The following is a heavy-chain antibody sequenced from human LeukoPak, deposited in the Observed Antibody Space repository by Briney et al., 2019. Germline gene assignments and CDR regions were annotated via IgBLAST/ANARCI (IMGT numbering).Heavy chain of an antibody. V-gene: IGHV1-2*02. CDR2: INPNSGGT. J-gene: IGHJ4*02. CDR3: ARDLRRIAVVGMRFDY. Sequence: ASVKVSCKASGYTFTSYDITWVRQATGQGLEWMGWINPNSGGTNYAQKFQGRVTMTRDTSISTAYMELSRLRSDDTAVYYCARDLRRIAVVGMRFDYWGQGTLVTVSS. D-gene: IGHD6-19*01. CDR1: GYTFTSYD.